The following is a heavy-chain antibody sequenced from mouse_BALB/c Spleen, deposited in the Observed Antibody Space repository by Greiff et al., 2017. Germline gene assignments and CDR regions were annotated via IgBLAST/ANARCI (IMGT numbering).Heavy chain of an antibody. CDR1: GYTFSSYW. D-gene: IGHD2-1*01. J-gene: IGHJ1*01. CDR2: ILPGSGST. V-gene: IGHV1-9*01. Sequence: QVQLKESGAELMKPGASVKISCKATGYTFSSYWIEWVKQRPGHGLEWIGEILPGSGSTNYNEKFKGKATFTADTSSNTAYMQLSSLTSEDSAVYYCARGRNYGNYYWYFDVWGAGTTVTVSS. CDR3: ARGRNYGNYYWYFDV.